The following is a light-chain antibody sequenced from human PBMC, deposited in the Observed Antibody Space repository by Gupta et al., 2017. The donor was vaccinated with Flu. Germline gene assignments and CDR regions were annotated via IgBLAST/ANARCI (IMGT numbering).Light chain of an antibody. CDR2: EVS. CDR3: SSYTSRCTVV. V-gene: IGLV2-14*01. CDR1: SSDVGGYNS. J-gene: IGLJ2*01. Sequence: QSALTQPASVSGSPGQSITISCTGTSSDVGGYNSVSWYQQHPGKAPKLMIYEVSNRPSGYCHRFSGSKSGNTASLTISGLQAEDEADYYCSSYTSRCTVVFGGGTRLSVL.